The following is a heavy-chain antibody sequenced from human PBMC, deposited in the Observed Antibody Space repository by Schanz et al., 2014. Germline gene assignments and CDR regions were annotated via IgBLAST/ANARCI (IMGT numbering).Heavy chain of an antibody. Sequence: QVQLVESGGGLVKPGGSLRLSCAASGFIFNDYYMNSLRQAPGKGLEWLSYISRDGTTSYYADSVKGRFTISRDNAKNSLYLEMTSLRGEDTAVYYCARENLNWEAFDIWGQGTVVTVSS. CDR3: ARENLNWEAFDI. CDR2: ISRDGTTS. CDR1: GFIFNDYY. D-gene: IGHD7-27*01. J-gene: IGHJ3*02. V-gene: IGHV3-11*01.